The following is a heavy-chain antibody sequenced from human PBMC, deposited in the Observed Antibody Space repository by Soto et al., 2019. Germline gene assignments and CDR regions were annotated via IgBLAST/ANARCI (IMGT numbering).Heavy chain of an antibody. CDR1: GGSISSTTYY. CDR3: ARPTEPGTSDAFDI. Sequence: QLQLQESGPGLVKPSETLSLTCTVSGGSISSTTYYWGWIRQPPGKGLEWIGSIYRSGSTYYNPSLKSRVTISVDTSNDQFSLRLSSVTAADTAVYYCARPTEPGTSDAFDIWGKGTKVTV. D-gene: IGHD1-1*01. CDR2: IYRSGST. J-gene: IGHJ3*02. V-gene: IGHV4-39*01.